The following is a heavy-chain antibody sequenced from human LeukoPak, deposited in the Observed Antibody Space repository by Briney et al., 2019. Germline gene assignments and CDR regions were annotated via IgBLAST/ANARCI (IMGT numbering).Heavy chain of an antibody. V-gene: IGHV3-23*01. CDR3: AKDRSAARVGDTPTYYFDY. CDR1: GITFSSYA. CDR2: ISGSGGST. J-gene: IGHJ4*02. D-gene: IGHD1-26*01. Sequence: GGSLRLSCAASGITFSSYAMNWVRQAPGKGLEWVSGISGSGGSTYYADSVKGRFTISRDNSRNTLYLQMNSLRAEDTAVYYCAKDRSAARVGDTPTYYFDYWGQGTLVTVSS.